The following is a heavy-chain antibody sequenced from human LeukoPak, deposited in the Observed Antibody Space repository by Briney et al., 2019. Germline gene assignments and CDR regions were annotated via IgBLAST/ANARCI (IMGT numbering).Heavy chain of an antibody. J-gene: IGHJ4*02. V-gene: IGHV3-53*01. Sequence: PGGSLRLSCAASGFTVSSNYMSWVHQAPGKGLEWVSVIYSGGSTYYADSVKGRFTISRDNSKNTLYLQMNSLRAEDTAVYYCARTSADYGSGSYEDYWGQGTLVTVSS. CDR1: GFTVSSNY. CDR3: ARTSADYGSGSYEDY. CDR2: IYSGGST. D-gene: IGHD3-10*01.